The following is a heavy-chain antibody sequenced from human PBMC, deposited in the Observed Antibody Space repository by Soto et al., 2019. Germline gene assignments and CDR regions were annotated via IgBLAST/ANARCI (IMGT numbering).Heavy chain of an antibody. J-gene: IGHJ4*02. CDR3: ARGMTTVTTFDY. CDR2: IYYSGST. D-gene: IGHD4-17*01. Sequence: PSETLSLTCTVSGGSISSYYWSWIRQPPGKGLEWIGYIYYSGSTNYNPSLKSRVTLSVDTSKNQFSLRLSSLTAADTAVYYCARGMTTVTTFDYWGQGTLVTVSS. V-gene: IGHV4-59*01. CDR1: GGSISSYY.